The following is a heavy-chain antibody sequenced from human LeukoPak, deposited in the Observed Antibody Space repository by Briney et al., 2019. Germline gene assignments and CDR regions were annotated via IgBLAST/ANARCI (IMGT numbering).Heavy chain of an antibody. V-gene: IGHV4-34*01. CDR1: GGSFSGYY. J-gene: IGHJ4*02. CDR3: ARKPLYSSGQLDY. CDR2: INHSGST. Sequence: SETLSLTCAVYGGSFSGYYWSWIRQPPGKGLEWIGEINHSGSTNYNPSLKSRVTISVDTSKNQFSLKLSSVTAADTAVYYCARKPLYSSGQLDYWGQGTLVTVSS. D-gene: IGHD6-19*01.